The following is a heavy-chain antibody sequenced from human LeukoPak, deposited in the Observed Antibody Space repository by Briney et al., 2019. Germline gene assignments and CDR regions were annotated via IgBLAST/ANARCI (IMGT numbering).Heavy chain of an antibody. CDR3: AGNWRTGPVFYFDY. CDR1: GGSISSYY. D-gene: IGHD1-1*01. V-gene: IGHV4-59*08. J-gene: IGHJ4*02. Sequence: KTSETLSLTCTVSGGSISSYYWSWIRQPPGKGLEWIGYIYYSGNTNYNPSLKSRVTISVDTSKNQFSLKLSSVTAADTAVYYCAGNWRTGPVFYFDYWGQGTLVTVSS. CDR2: IYYSGNT.